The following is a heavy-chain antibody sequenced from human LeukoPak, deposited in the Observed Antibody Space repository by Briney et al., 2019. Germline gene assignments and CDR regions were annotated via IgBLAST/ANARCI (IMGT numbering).Heavy chain of an antibody. V-gene: IGHV4-4*07. D-gene: IGHD6-25*01. Sequence: PSETLSLTCTVSNASVNSYFWGWVRQPAGKGLEWLGRIYTTGTTYYNPSLKSRLTLSIETSKSQFSLTLRSATAADTAVYFCGRQGYTAAYHFFDYWSQGTLVTVSP. CDR2: IYTTGTT. J-gene: IGHJ4*02. CDR3: GRQGYTAAYHFFDY. CDR1: NASVNSYF.